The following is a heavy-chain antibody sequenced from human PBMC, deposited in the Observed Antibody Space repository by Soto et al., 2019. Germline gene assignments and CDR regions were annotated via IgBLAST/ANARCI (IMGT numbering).Heavy chain of an antibody. D-gene: IGHD3-3*01. CDR1: GFTFSSYG. J-gene: IGHJ6*02. CDR2: IWYDGSNK. CDR3: AREFFGVVIIGSDYYYYGMDV. V-gene: IGHV3-33*01. Sequence: GGSLRLSCAASGFTFSSYGMHWVRQAPGKGLEWVAVIWYDGSNKYYADSVKGRFTISRDNSKNTLYLQMNSLRAEDAAVYYCAREFFGVVIIGSDYYYYGMDVWGQGTTVTSP.